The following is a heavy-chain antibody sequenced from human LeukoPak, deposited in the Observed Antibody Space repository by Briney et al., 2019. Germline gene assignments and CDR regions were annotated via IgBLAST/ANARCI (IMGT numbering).Heavy chain of an antibody. CDR2: IGISGSTK. V-gene: IGHV3-48*03. CDR1: GFTFSSFE. CDR3: AREMGGYPCDY. D-gene: IGHD5-12*01. J-gene: IGHJ4*02. Sequence: GGSLRLSCAASGFTFSSFEMNWVRQAPGKGLEWVSYIGISGSTKYYADSVKGRFTISRDNAKNSLYLQVNSLTAEDTAIYYCAREMGGYPCDYWGQGTLVTVSS.